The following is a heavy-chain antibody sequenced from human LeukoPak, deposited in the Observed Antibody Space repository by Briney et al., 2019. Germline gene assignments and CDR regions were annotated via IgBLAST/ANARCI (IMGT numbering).Heavy chain of an antibody. CDR1: GFPLSSYS. CDR2: ISSTSSYI. J-gene: IGHJ6*04. CDR3: AELGITMIGGV. D-gene: IGHD3-10*02. Sequence: GGSLRLSCAASGFPLSSYSMNWVRQAPGKGLEWVSSISSTSSYIYYADSVKGRFTISRDNAKNSLYLQMNSLRAEDTAVYYCAELGITMIGGVWGKGTTVTISS. V-gene: IGHV3-21*01.